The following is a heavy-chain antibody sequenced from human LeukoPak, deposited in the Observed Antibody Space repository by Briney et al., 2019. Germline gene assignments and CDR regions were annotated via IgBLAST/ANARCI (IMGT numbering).Heavy chain of an antibody. CDR3: AGSPQLWFGVNWFDP. CDR1: GFTLSSYS. D-gene: IGHD3-10*01. V-gene: IGHV3-21*01. Sequence: TGGSLRLSCAASGFTLSSYSMNWVRQAPGKGLEWVSSISSSSSYIYYADSVKGRFTISRDNAKNSLYLQMNSLRAEDTAVYYCAGSPQLWFGVNWFDPWGQGTLVTVSS. CDR2: ISSSSSYI. J-gene: IGHJ5*02.